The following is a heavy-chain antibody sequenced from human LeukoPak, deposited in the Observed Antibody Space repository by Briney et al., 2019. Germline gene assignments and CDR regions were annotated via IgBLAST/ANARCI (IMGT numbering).Heavy chain of an antibody. V-gene: IGHV1-8*01. CDR3: ARPDCYDSSGDPGFDP. CDR2: MNPNSGNT. CDR1: GYTFTSYD. D-gene: IGHD3-22*01. Sequence: ASVKVSCKASGYTFTSYDINWVRQATGRGLEWMGWMNPNSGNTGYAQKFQGRVTMTRNTSISTAYMELSSLRSEDTAVYYCARPDCYDSSGDPGFDPWGQGTLVTVSS. J-gene: IGHJ5*02.